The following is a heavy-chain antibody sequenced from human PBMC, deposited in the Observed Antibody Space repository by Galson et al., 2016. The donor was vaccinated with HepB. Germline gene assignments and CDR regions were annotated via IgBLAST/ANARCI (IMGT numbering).Heavy chain of an antibody. D-gene: IGHD5-12*01. CDR2: VSGTGGGR. CDR1: GFTFDEYS. CDR3: AKEGYSNWVSFDI. J-gene: IGHJ3*02. Sequence: SLRLSCAASGFTFDEYSMHWVRQAPGKGPEWVSVVSGTGGGRYYADSVRGRFTVSRDNTKNSLYLQMNFLTSEDTALYYCAKEGYSNWVSFDIWGQGTMVTVSS. V-gene: IGHV3-43*01.